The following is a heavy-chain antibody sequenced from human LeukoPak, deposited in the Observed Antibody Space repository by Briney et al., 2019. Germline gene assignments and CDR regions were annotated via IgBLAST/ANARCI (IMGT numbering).Heavy chain of an antibody. D-gene: IGHD2-21*01. CDR1: GFTFSSYG. Sequence: GGSLRLSCAASGFTFSSYGMHWVRQAPGKGLEWVAVISYDGSNKYYADSVKGRFTISRDNSKNTLYLQMNSLRAEGTAVYYCAKDLVVVPDYWGQGTLVTVSS. CDR3: AKDLVVVPDY. CDR2: ISYDGSNK. J-gene: IGHJ4*02. V-gene: IGHV3-30*18.